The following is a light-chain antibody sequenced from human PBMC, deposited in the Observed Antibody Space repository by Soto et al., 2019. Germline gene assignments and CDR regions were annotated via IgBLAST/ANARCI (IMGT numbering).Light chain of an antibody. CDR2: DTS. V-gene: IGKV3-11*01. J-gene: IGKJ1*01. CDR1: QTVSNK. Sequence: EIGLTQSPCTLSWAPGERATLSCRARQTVSNKLAWYQHKPGQAPRLLIYDTSNRATGIPARFSGRGCGTHFTLTIRRLEPADFAVYYCHHRKSWPRTFAQRNTVDLK. CDR3: HHRKSWPRT.